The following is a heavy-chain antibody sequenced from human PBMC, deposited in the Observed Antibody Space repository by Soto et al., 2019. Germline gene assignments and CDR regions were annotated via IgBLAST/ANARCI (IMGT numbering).Heavy chain of an antibody. V-gene: IGHV3-21*01. D-gene: IGHD3-10*01. Sequence: GGSLRLSCAASGFTFSSYSMNWVRQAPGKGLEWVSSISSSSYIYYADSVKGRFTISRDNAKNSLYLQMNSLRAEDTAVYYCARGGEYYYGSGTSLAWFDPWGQGTLVTVSS. J-gene: IGHJ5*02. CDR1: GFTFSSYS. CDR3: ARGGEYYYGSGTSLAWFDP. CDR2: ISSSSYI.